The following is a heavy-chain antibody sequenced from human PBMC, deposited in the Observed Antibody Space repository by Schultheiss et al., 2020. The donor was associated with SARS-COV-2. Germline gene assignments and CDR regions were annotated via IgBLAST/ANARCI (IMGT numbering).Heavy chain of an antibody. CDR3: AADYDSSGSHDAFDI. J-gene: IGHJ3*02. CDR2: IVVGSGNT. D-gene: IGHD3-22*01. Sequence: SVKVSCKASGFTFTSSAMQWVRQARGQRLEWIGWIVVGSGNTNYAQKFQERVTITRDMSTSTAYMELSSLRSEDTAVYYCAADYDSSGSHDAFDIWGQGTMVTVSS. CDR1: GFTFTSSA. V-gene: IGHV1-58*02.